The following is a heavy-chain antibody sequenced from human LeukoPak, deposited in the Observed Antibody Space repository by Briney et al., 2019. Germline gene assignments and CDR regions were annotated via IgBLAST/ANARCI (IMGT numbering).Heavy chain of an antibody. Sequence: GRSLRLSCAASGFTFSSYGMHWVRQAPGKGLEWVSRIENDGRSSTYAASVKGRFTISRDNAKNMLYLQLNHLRVEDTAFYYCAFRSVAGRGVDNWGQGPLVTVSS. CDR3: AFRSVAGRGVDN. CDR1: GFTFSSYG. CDR2: IENDGRSS. V-gene: IGHV3-74*01. J-gene: IGHJ4*02. D-gene: IGHD6-19*01.